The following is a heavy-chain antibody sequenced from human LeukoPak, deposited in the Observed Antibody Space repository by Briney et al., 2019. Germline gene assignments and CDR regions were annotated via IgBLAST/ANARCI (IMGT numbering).Heavy chain of an antibody. V-gene: IGHV3-30-3*01. CDR1: GFTFSSYA. CDR3: ARDPSSSSWYGGFDY. J-gene: IGHJ4*02. CDR2: ISYDGSNK. Sequence: GGSLRLSCAASGFTFSSYAMHWVRQAPGKGLEWVAVISYDGSNKYYADSVKGRFTISRDNSKNTLYLQMNSLRAEDTAVYYCARDPSSSSWYGGFDYWGQGTLVTVSS. D-gene: IGHD6-13*01.